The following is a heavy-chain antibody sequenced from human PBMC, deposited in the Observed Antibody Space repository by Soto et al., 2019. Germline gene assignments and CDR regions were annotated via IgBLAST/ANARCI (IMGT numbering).Heavy chain of an antibody. CDR3: ARDTHCSGGNCYVGGLDV. J-gene: IGHJ6*02. V-gene: IGHV3-7*03. Sequence: EGSLRLSCAASGFTFRSYWMSWVRQAPGKGLELVANIKQDGSEKYYVYSVKGRFTISRENDKNSLYLQMNSLRAEDTDVYYCARDTHCSGGNCYVGGLDVCGQGTTVIVSS. CDR1: GFTFRSYW. D-gene: IGHD2-15*01. CDR2: IKQDGSEK.